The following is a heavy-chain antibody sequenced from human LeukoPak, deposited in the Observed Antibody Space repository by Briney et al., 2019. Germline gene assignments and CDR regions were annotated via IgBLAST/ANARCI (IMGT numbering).Heavy chain of an antibody. CDR1: GGSFSGYY. D-gene: IGHD1-26*01. Sequence: SGTLSLTCAVYGGSFSGYYWSWIRQPPGKGLEWIGDINHSGSTNYNPSLKSRVTISVDTSKNLFSLKLSSVTAADTAVYYCARGRIVPKRGWFDPWGQGTLVTVSS. J-gene: IGHJ5*02. V-gene: IGHV4-34*01. CDR2: INHSGST. CDR3: ARGRIVPKRGWFDP.